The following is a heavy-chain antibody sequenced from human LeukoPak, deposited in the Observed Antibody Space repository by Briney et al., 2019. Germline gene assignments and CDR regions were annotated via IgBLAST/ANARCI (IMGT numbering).Heavy chain of an antibody. D-gene: IGHD3-22*01. CDR1: GYTFTGYY. J-gene: IGHJ4*02. CDR2: INPNSGGT. CDR3: AREDYYDSGSIDY. V-gene: IGHV1-2*02. Sequence: ASVKVSCKTSGYTFTGYYMHWVRQAPGQGLEWMGWINPNSGGTNYAQKFQGRVTITRNTSISTAYMELSSLRSEDTAVYYCAREDYYDSGSIDYWGQGSLVTVSS.